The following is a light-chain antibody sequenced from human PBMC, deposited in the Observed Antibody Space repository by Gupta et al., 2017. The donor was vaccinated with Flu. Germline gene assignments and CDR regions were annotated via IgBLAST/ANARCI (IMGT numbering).Light chain of an antibody. V-gene: IGLV2-14*01. CDR2: EVS. J-gene: IGLJ1*01. CDR1: RSDVGGYNY. CDR3: SSYTSSSTLGVYV. Sequence: QSALTQPASVSGSPGQSITISCTGTRSDVGGYNYVSWYQQHPGKAPKLMIYEVSNRPSGVSNRFSGSKSGNTASLTISGLQAEDEADYYCSSYTSSSTLGVYVFGTGTKVTVL.